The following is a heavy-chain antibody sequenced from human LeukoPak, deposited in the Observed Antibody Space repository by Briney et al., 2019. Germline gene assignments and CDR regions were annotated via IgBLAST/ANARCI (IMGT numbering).Heavy chain of an antibody. CDR3: ARDRYDSSGYYGGDFDY. J-gene: IGHJ4*02. Sequence: GGSLRLSCAASGFTFSSYAMHWVRQAPGKGLEWVAVISYDGSNKYYADSVKGRFTISRDNAKNSLYLQMNSLRAEDTAVYYCARDRYDSSGYYGGDFDYWGQGTLVTVSS. V-gene: IGHV3-30-3*01. CDR2: ISYDGSNK. CDR1: GFTFSSYA. D-gene: IGHD3-22*01.